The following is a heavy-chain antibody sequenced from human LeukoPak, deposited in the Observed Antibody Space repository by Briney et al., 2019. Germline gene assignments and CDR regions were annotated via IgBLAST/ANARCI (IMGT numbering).Heavy chain of an antibody. CDR1: GYTFTSYG. CDR3: ATATPWSRATPDY. CDR2: ISAYNGNT. Sequence: ASVKVSCKASGYTFTSYGISWVRQAPGQGLEWMGWISAYNGNTNYAQKFQGRVTMTEDTSTDTAYMELSSLRSEDTAVYYCATATPWSRATPDYWGQGTLVTVSS. J-gene: IGHJ4*02. D-gene: IGHD1-26*01. V-gene: IGHV1-18*01.